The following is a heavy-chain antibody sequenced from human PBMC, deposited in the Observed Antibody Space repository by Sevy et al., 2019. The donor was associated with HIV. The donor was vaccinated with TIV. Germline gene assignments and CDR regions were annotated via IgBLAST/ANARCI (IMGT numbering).Heavy chain of an antibody. CDR3: AKDRYHTSGYYPEGAFDI. CDR2: ISGSGGST. Sequence: GGSLRLSCAASGFTFSSYALNWVRQAPGKGLEWVSTISGSGGSTYYAASVKGRFTISRDNSKNTLYVKMDSLRAEDTAVYYCAKDRYHTSGYYPEGAFDIWGQGTMVTVSS. V-gene: IGHV3-23*01. D-gene: IGHD3-22*01. J-gene: IGHJ3*02. CDR1: GFTFSSYA.